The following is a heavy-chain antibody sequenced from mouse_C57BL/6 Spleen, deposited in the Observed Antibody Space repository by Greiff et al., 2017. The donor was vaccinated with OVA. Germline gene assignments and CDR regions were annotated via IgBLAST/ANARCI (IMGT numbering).Heavy chain of an antibody. V-gene: IGHV1-82*01. Sequence: LQESGPELVKPGASVKISCKASGYAFSSSWMNWVKQRPGKGLEWIGRIYPGDGDTNYNGKFKGKATLTADKSSSTAYMQLSSLTSEDSAVYFCARDYYFDDWGQGTTLTVSS. J-gene: IGHJ2*01. CDR3: ARDYYFDD. CDR1: GYAFSSSW. CDR2: IYPGDGDT.